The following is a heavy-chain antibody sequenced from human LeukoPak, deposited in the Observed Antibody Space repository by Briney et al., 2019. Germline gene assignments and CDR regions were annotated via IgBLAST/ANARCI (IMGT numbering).Heavy chain of an antibody. Sequence: GGSLRLSCAVSGFTFSSYAISWVRQAPGKVLEWVSGISGSGGITYYADSVKGRFTISREESKNTVYLQMISLRGEDTAVYFCARWGGSRWHDFDYWGQGTLVTVSS. J-gene: IGHJ4*02. CDR3: ARWGGSRWHDFDY. D-gene: IGHD6-13*01. CDR1: GFTFSSYA. V-gene: IGHV3-23*01. CDR2: ISGSGGIT.